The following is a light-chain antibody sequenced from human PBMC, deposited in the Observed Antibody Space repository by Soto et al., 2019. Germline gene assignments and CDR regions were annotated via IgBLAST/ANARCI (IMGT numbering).Light chain of an antibody. CDR3: QSYDSSLRAWV. CDR2: GNS. Sequence: QSVLTQPPSVSGAPGQSVTISCTGSSSNIGAGYDVHWYQQLPGTAPKLLIYGNSNRPSGVPDRFSGSKSGTSASLAITGLQAEDEADYYCQSYDSSLRAWVFGGGTKLTVL. V-gene: IGLV1-40*01. CDR1: SSNIGAGYD. J-gene: IGLJ3*02.